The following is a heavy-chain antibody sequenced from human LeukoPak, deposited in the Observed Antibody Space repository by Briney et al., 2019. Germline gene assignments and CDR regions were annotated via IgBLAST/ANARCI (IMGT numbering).Heavy chain of an antibody. V-gene: IGHV3-48*03. J-gene: IGHJ4*02. CDR2: ISSSGSTI. D-gene: IGHD3-10*01. CDR1: GFTFSSYE. CDR3: ARASPVPYGSGSYPDY. Sequence: QPGGSLRLSCAASGFTFSSYEMNWVRQAPGKGLEWVSYISSSGSTIYYADSVKGRFTISRDNAKNSLYLQMNSLRAEDTAVYYCARASPVPYGSGSYPDYWGQGTLVTVSS.